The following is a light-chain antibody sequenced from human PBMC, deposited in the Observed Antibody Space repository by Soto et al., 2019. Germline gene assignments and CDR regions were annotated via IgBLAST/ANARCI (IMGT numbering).Light chain of an antibody. Sequence: QSVLTQPASVSGSPGQSLAISCTGTTSDVGGYNYVSWYQQHPDKAPKLMIYAVSNRPSGVSNRFSGSKAGNTTSLTISGLHAEDEADYYCSSYTSSNTEVFGTGTKLTVL. CDR2: AVS. CDR1: TSDVGGYNY. V-gene: IGLV2-14*01. J-gene: IGLJ1*01. CDR3: SSYTSSNTEV.